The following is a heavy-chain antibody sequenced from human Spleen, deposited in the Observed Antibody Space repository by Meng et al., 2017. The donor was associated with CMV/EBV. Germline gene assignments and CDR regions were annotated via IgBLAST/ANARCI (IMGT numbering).Heavy chain of an antibody. CDR2: IYPGDSNS. D-gene: IGHD3-16*01. V-gene: IGHV5-51*01. CDR1: GYRFTTYW. J-gene: IGHJ4*02. Sequence: KVSCKASGYRFTTYWIGWVRQMPGKGLEWMGIIYPGDSNSTYSPSFQGQVTISADKSISTAYLQWSSLKASDTAMYYCARSSSGGADWGQGTLVTVSS. CDR3: ARSSSGGAD.